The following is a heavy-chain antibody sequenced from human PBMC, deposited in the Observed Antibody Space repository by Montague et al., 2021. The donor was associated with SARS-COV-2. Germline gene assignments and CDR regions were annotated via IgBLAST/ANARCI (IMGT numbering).Heavy chain of an antibody. J-gene: IGHJ4*02. V-gene: IGHV4-34*01. D-gene: IGHD1-26*01. CDR2: IYNSGST. Sequence: SETLSLTCAVSGGSFSGYYWSWIRQPPRKGLECIGVIYNSGSTNYNPSLKSRVTISVDTSKNQFSLRLSSVTAADTAVYYCARGHRVGAMYYWGQGTLVTVSS. CDR3: ARGHRVGAMYY. CDR1: GGSFSGYY.